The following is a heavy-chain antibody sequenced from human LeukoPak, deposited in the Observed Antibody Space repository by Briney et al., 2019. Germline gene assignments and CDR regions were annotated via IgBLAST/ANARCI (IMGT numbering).Heavy chain of an antibody. CDR3: ARGQQLPDYYYYYMDV. D-gene: IGHD6-13*01. Sequence: GGSLRLSCAASGFTFSSYAMHWVRQAPGRGLEWVAVISYVGSNKHYADSVKGRFTISRDNSKNTLYLQMNSLRAEDTAVYYCARGQQLPDYYYYYMDVWGHGTTVTVSS. CDR2: ISYVGSNK. CDR1: GFTFSSYA. V-gene: IGHV3-30*01. J-gene: IGHJ6*03.